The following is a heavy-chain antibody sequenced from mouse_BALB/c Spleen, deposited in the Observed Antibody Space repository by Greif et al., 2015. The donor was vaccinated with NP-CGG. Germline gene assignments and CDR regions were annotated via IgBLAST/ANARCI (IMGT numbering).Heavy chain of an antibody. CDR1: GFTFSSFG. CDR2: ISSGSSTI. Sequence: EVMLVESGGGLVQPGGSRKLSCAASGFTFSSFGMHWVRQAPEKGLEWVAYISSGSSTIYYADTVKGRFTISRDNPKNTLFLQMTSLRSEDTAMYYCARGEVRRGYAMDYWGQGTSVTVSS. V-gene: IGHV5-17*02. D-gene: IGHD2-14*01. J-gene: IGHJ4*01. CDR3: ARGEVRRGYAMDY.